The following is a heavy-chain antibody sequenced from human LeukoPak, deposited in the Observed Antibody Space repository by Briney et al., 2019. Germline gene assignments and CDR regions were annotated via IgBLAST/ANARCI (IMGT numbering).Heavy chain of an antibody. CDR3: ARLLKYSGSYHCDS. CDR2: IYYSGST. J-gene: IGHJ5*01. D-gene: IGHD1-26*01. CDR1: GGSISSSRHY. V-gene: IGHV4-39*01. Sequence: TSETLSLTCTVSGGSISSSRHYWGWIRQPPGKGLEWIGNIYYSGSTYYNPPLKSRVTISVDTSKNQFSLKVTSVTAADTAVYYCARLLKYSGSYHCDSWGQGTLVTVSS.